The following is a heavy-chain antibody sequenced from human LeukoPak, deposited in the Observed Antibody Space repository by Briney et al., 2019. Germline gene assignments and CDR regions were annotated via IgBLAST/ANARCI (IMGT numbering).Heavy chain of an antibody. CDR3: ASRYFCSSTSCYTFDY. J-gene: IGHJ4*02. V-gene: IGHV4-59*12. Sequence: SETLSLTCNVSGGSISGYHWSWIRQPPGKGLEWLGYIYYSGSSNYNPSLKGRVTMSADTSKNQFSLKLNSVTAADTAVYYCASRYFCSSTSCYTFDYWGQGTLVTVSS. CDR1: GGSISGYH. D-gene: IGHD2-2*02. CDR2: IYYSGSS.